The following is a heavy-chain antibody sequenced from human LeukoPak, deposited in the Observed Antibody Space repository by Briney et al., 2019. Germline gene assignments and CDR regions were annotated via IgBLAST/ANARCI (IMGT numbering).Heavy chain of an antibody. CDR1: GFTFSHYA. V-gene: IGHV3-30*01. CDR3: ARARNGTLKY. D-gene: IGHD1-26*01. J-gene: IGHJ4*02. CDR2: ISYDGSHQ. Sequence: PGRSLRLSCAASGFTFSHYAMHWVRQAPGKGLEWVAVISYDGSHQYSADSVKGRLTISRDNSRHTLYSQMNSLRPEDTAVYYCARARNGTLKYWGQGTLVTVSS.